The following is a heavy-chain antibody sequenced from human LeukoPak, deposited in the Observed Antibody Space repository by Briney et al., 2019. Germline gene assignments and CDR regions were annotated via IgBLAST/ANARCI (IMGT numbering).Heavy chain of an antibody. Sequence: GESLRLSCAASGFTFSSYAMSWVRQAPGKGLEWVSAISGSGGSTYYADSVKGRFTISRDNSKNTLYLQMNSLRAEDTAVYYCAKDMRDIVVVPAADAFDIWGQGTMVTVSS. CDR3: AKDMRDIVVVPAADAFDI. CDR1: GFTFSSYA. D-gene: IGHD2-2*01. V-gene: IGHV3-23*01. J-gene: IGHJ3*02. CDR2: ISGSGGST.